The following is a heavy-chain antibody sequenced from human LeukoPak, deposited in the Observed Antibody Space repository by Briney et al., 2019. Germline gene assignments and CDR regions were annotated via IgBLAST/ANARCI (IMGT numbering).Heavy chain of an antibody. CDR2: ISAYNGNT. Sequence: ASVKVSCKASGYTFTSYGISWVRQAPEQGLEWMGWISAYNGNTNYAQKLQGRVTMTTDTSTSTAYMELRSLRSDDTAVYYCARGERVVPAATNDYWGQGTLVTVSS. V-gene: IGHV1-18*01. CDR3: ARGERVVPAATNDY. D-gene: IGHD2-2*01. J-gene: IGHJ4*02. CDR1: GYTFTSYG.